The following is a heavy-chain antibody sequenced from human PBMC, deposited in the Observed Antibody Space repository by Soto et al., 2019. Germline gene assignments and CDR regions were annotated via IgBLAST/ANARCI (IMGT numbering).Heavy chain of an antibody. CDR3: ARDPRFGVVTGFNNWFDP. D-gene: IGHD3-3*01. J-gene: IGHJ5*02. Sequence: GASVKVSCKASGYTFTSYGISWVRQAPGQGQEWMGWISAYNGNTNYAQKLQGRVTMTTDTSASTAYMELRSLRSDDTAVYYCARDPRFGVVTGFNNWFDPWGQGTLVTVSS. CDR1: GYTFTSYG. CDR2: ISAYNGNT. V-gene: IGHV1-18*01.